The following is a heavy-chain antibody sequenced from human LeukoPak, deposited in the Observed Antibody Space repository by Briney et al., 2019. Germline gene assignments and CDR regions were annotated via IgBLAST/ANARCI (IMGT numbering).Heavy chain of an antibody. D-gene: IGHD3-22*01. CDR2: INHSGIT. CDR3: ARASTNYDRSGYSVDY. CDR1: GGSFSGYY. V-gene: IGHV4-34*01. Sequence: SDTLSLTCAVYGGSFSGYYWSWIRQPPAKGREWIGEINHSGITNYNPSLKSRVTISVDTSKNHFSLPLSSVPAADPAVYYCARASTNYDRSGYSVDYWGQGTLVTVSS. J-gene: IGHJ4*02.